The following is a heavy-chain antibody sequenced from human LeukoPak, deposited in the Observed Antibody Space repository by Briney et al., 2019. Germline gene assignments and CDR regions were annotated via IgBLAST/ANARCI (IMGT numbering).Heavy chain of an antibody. Sequence: GASVKVSCKASGGTFSSYAFSWVRQAPGQRLEWMGWINAGNGNTKYSQKFQGRVTITRDTSASTAYMELSSLRSEDTAVYYCATLGGYCSGGSCSGWGQGTLVTVSS. CDR1: GGTFSSYA. D-gene: IGHD2-15*01. CDR2: INAGNGNT. CDR3: ATLGGYCSGGSCSG. J-gene: IGHJ4*02. V-gene: IGHV1-3*01.